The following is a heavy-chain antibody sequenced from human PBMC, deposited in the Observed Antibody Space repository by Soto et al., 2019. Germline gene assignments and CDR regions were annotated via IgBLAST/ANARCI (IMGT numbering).Heavy chain of an antibody. J-gene: IGHJ3*02. D-gene: IGHD2-15*01. CDR3: AKDIVVVVARELAFDI. V-gene: IGHV3-23*01. CDR1: GFTFSSYA. CDR2: ISGSGGST. Sequence: GGSLRLSCAASGFTFSSYAMSWVRQAPGKGLEWVSAISGSGGSTYYADSVKGRFTISRDNSKNTLYLQMNSLRAEDTAVYYCAKDIVVVVARELAFDIWGQGTMVTVSS.